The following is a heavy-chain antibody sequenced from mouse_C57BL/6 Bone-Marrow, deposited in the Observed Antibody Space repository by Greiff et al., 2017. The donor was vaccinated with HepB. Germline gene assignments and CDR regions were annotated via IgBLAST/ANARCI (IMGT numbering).Heavy chain of an antibody. CDR1: GFNIKDDY. J-gene: IGHJ3*01. CDR3: TRITNAWFAY. Sequence: EVQLQQSGAELVRPGASVKLSCTASGFNIKDDYMHWVKQRPEQGLEWIGWSDPENGDTEYASKFQGKATITADTSSNTAYLQLSSLTSEDTTVYYCTRITNAWFAYWGQGTLVTVSA. CDR2: SDPENGDT. V-gene: IGHV14-4*01. D-gene: IGHD2-4*01.